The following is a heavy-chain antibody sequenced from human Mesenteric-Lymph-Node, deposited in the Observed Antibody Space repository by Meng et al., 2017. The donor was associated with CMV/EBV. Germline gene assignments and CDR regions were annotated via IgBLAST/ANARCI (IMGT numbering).Heavy chain of an antibody. CDR1: SYTFTGYY. CDR2: INPNSGGT. J-gene: IGHJ4*02. Sequence: SSYTFTGYYMHWVRQAPGQGLEWMEWINPNSGGTNYGQKFQGRVTMTRDTSISTVYMELSRLTSDDTAVYYCARTLGFHNYGDYGFWGQGTLVTVSS. D-gene: IGHD4-17*01. CDR3: ARTLGFHNYGDYGF. V-gene: IGHV1-2*02.